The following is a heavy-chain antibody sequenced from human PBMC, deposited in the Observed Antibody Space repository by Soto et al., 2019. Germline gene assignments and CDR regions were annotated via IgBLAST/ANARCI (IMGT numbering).Heavy chain of an antibody. J-gene: IGHJ1*01. D-gene: IGHD6-19*01. V-gene: IGHV1-2*04. Sequence: ASVKVSCKASGYTFTGYYMHWVRQAPGQGLEWMGWINPNSGGTNYAQKFQGWVTMTRDTSISTAYMELSRLRSADTAVYYCARDLFPGYSSGWYQHWGQGPLVTVSS. CDR3: ARDLFPGYSSGWYQH. CDR1: GYTFTGYY. CDR2: INPNSGGT.